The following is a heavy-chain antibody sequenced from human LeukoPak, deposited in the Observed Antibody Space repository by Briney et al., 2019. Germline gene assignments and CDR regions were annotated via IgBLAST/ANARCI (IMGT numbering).Heavy chain of an antibody. D-gene: IGHD3-22*01. CDR2: ISYDGSNK. J-gene: IGHJ5*02. CDR3: ARDKDISGYFSWSDP. CDR1: GFTFSSYG. Sequence: GRSLRLSCAASGFTFSSYGMHWVCQAPGKGLEWVAVISYDGSNKYYADSVKGRFTISRDNSRNTLYLQMNSLRAEDTAVYYCARDKDISGYFSWSDPWGQGTLVTVSS. V-gene: IGHV3-30*03.